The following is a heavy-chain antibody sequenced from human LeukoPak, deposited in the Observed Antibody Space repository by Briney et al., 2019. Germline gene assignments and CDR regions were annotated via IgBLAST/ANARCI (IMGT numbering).Heavy chain of an antibody. J-gene: IGHJ4*02. CDR3: ARSRDYGSGSFDY. CDR2: IRPDGSNK. V-gene: IGHV3-30*02. D-gene: IGHD3-10*01. Sequence: GGFLRLSCAASGFTFNTYGMHWVRQAPGKGLEWVAFIRPDGSNKYYADSVRGRFTISRDNSQNTLHLQMNSLRAEDTAVYYCARSRDYGSGSFDYWGQGTLVTVSS. CDR1: GFTFNTYG.